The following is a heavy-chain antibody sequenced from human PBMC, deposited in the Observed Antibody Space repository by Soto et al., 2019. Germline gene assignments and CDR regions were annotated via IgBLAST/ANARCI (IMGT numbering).Heavy chain of an antibody. CDR1: GASFTSNNW. Sequence: ESLCLTWAVSGASFTSNNWWTWVRQPPGQGLEWIGEIYRTGSTNYNPSLKSRVTISLDKSEKQISLKVTSLTAEDTAVYYCASRDPGTSVDYWGQGTLVTVSS. CDR3: ASRDPGTSVDY. J-gene: IGHJ4*02. CDR2: IYRTGST. D-gene: IGHD1-7*01. V-gene: IGHV4-4*02.